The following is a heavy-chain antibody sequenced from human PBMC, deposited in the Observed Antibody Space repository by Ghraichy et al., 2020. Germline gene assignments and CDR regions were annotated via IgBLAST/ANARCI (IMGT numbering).Heavy chain of an antibody. J-gene: IGHJ4*02. CDR2: INHSGST. D-gene: IGHD4-17*01. CDR1: GGSFSGYY. V-gene: IGHV4-34*01. Sequence: ETLSLTCAVYGGSFSGYYWSWIRQPPGKGLEWIGEINHSGSTNYNPSLKSRVTISVDTSKNQFSLKLSSVTAADTAVYYCARVGYGDYSSLDRIDYWGQGTLVTVSS. CDR3: ARVGYGDYSSLDRIDY.